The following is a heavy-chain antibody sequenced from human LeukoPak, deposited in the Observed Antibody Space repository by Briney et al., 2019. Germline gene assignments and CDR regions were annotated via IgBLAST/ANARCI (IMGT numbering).Heavy chain of an antibody. CDR1: GFTFSSYS. CDR2: ISSSSSYI. V-gene: IGHV3-21*01. CDR3: AREIIVVGGHFDY. J-gene: IGHJ4*02. D-gene: IGHD3-22*01. Sequence: GGSLRLSRAASGFTFSSYSMNWVRQAPGKGLEWVSSISSSSSYIYYADSVKGRFTISRDNAKNSLYLQMNSLRAEDTAVYYCAREIIVVGGHFDYWGQGTLVTVSS.